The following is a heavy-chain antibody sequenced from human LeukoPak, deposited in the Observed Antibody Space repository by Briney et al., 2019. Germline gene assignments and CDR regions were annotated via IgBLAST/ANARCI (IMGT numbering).Heavy chain of an antibody. D-gene: IGHD6-13*01. CDR3: ARLEARIAAATVHY. V-gene: IGHV4-39*01. Sequence: SETLSLTCTVSGGSISSSSYYWGWIRQPPGKGLEWIGSIYYSRITYYNPSLKSRVTITVHTYNNQFSLKLSVVTAPRTAVYYCARLEARIAAATVHYWGQGTLVTVSS. CDR2: IYYSRIT. CDR1: GGSISSSSYY. J-gene: IGHJ4*02.